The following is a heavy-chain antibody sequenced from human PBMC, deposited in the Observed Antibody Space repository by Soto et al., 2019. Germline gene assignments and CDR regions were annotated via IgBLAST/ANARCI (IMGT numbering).Heavy chain of an antibody. CDR3: ARHCSNGVCYKAFDY. V-gene: IGHV4-34*01. Sequence: ETLSLTCAVYGGSFSGYYWSWIRQPPGKGLEWIGEIYHGGSTDYNPSLKSRVTISLDTSKNQFSLKLTSVTAADTAVYYCARHCSNGVCYKAFDYWGQGALVTVSS. CDR1: GGSFSGYY. CDR2: IYHGGST. D-gene: IGHD2-8*01. J-gene: IGHJ4*02.